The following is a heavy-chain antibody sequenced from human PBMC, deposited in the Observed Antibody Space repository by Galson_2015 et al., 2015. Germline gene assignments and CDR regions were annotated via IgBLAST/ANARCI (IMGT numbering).Heavy chain of an antibody. CDR1: GYTFTSYD. Sequence: SVKVSCKASGYTFTSYDINWVRQATGQGLEWMGWMNPNSGKTGYAQKFQGRVTMTRNTSISTAYMELSSLRSEDTAVYYCARLDLAARPVAIWFDPWGQGTLVTVSS. CDR3: ARLDLAARPVAIWFDP. J-gene: IGHJ5*02. CDR2: MNPNSGKT. D-gene: IGHD6-6*01. V-gene: IGHV1-8*01.